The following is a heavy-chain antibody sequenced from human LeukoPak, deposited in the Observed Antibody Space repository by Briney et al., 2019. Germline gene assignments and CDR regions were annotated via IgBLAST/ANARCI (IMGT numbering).Heavy chain of an antibody. J-gene: IGHJ4*02. V-gene: IGHV4-31*03. D-gene: IGHD3-10*01. Sequence: SQTLSLTCTVSGGSISSGGYYWSWIRQHPGKGLEWIGYIYYSGSTYYNPSLKSRVTISVDTSKNQFSLKLSSVTAADTAVYYCARGSPSGRYNPNFDYWGQGTLVTVSS. CDR1: GGSISSGGYY. CDR2: IYYSGST. CDR3: ARGSPSGRYNPNFDY.